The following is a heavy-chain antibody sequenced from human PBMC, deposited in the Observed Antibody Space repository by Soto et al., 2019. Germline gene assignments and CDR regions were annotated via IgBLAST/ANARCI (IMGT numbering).Heavy chain of an antibody. Sequence: QVQLVESGGGLVKPGGSLRLSCAASGFSFSAHYMSWIRQSPGKGLERISYISGSGSTIYYADSVKGRFTISRDNAKNSLYLQMNSLRAEDTAVYYCANYYGSGSYRNWFDHWGQGTLVTVSS. CDR2: ISGSGSTI. V-gene: IGHV3-11*01. D-gene: IGHD3-10*01. CDR3: ANYYGSGSYRNWFDH. CDR1: GFSFSAHY. J-gene: IGHJ5*02.